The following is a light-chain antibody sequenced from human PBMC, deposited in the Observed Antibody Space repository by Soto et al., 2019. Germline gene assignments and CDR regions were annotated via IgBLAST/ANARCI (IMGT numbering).Light chain of an antibody. CDR3: QQRNNWPLT. CDR2: DAS. J-gene: IGKJ4*01. CDR1: QNVNTF. V-gene: IGKV3-11*01. Sequence: DIVLTQSPGTLSLSPGERASLSCRASQNVNTFLAWYQQKPGQAPRLLIYDASNRATGIPARFSGSGSGTDFTLTINSLEPEDLAVYYCQQRNNWPLTFGAGTRVEI.